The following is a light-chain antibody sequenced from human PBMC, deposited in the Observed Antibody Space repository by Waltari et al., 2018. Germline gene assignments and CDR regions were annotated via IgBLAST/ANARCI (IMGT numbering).Light chain of an antibody. J-gene: IGKJ4*01. CDR1: QSVLYSSNNKNN. Sequence: DIVMTQSPDSLAVSLGERATINCKSSQSVLYSSNNKNNLAWYQQKPGQPPKLFIYWASTRESGVPDRFSGSGSGTDFTLTINSLQAEDVAVYYCQQYYTTPLTFGGGTKVEIK. CDR3: QQYYTTPLT. CDR2: WAS. V-gene: IGKV4-1*01.